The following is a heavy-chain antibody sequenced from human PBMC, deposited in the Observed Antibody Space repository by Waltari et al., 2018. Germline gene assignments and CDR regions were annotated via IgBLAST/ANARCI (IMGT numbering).Heavy chain of an antibody. V-gene: IGHV4-38-2*01. J-gene: IGHJ4*02. CDR3: ARVGPYAGSGYYYGPWEY. CDR2: IYHDGKT. CDR1: GYSISSGFY. D-gene: IGHD3-22*01. Sequence: QVQLHESGPGLVKPSETLSLTCDVSGYSISSGFYWGWIRQPPGKGLEWIGSIYHDGKTHFSPSLQSRVTISVDTSKNQFSLKLKSVTAADTAVYYCARVGPYAGSGYYYGPWEYWGQGTLVAGSS.